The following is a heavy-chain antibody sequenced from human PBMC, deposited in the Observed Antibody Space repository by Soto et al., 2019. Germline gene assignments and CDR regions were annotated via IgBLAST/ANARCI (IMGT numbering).Heavy chain of an antibody. Sequence: PSETLSLTCTVSGGSISGYYWSWIRQPPGKGLEWIGYMYNTGSTVYNPSFKSRVTISVDTSKNQFSLKLNSVTAADTAVYYCARDLWGYCGTDCYPLDVWRQATTVTVSS. CDR1: GGSISGYY. D-gene: IGHD2-21*02. V-gene: IGHV4-59*01. J-gene: IGHJ6*02. CDR3: ARDLWGYCGTDCYPLDV. CDR2: MYNTGST.